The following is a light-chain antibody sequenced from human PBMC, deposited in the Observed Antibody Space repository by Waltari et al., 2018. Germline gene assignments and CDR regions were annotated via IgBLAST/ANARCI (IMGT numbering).Light chain of an antibody. CDR2: KAS. CDR1: QAISTW. J-gene: IGKJ1*01. V-gene: IGKV1-5*03. CDR3: QQSNSYPWT. Sequence: DIQMTQSPSTLSVSVGDTVTITCRASQAISTWVAWYQQKPGKAPKLLIYKASSLESAVPSRFSGSGSGTEFTLTISSLQPDDFAIYFCQQSNSYPWTFGHGTKVEIK.